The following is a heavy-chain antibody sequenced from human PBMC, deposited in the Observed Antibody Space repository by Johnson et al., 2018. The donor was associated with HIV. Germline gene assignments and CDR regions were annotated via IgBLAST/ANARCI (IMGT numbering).Heavy chain of an antibody. CDR1: GFTFSNYW. CDR3: ARASQWELDFDDFDS. D-gene: IGHD1-26*01. V-gene: IGHV3-66*02. J-gene: IGHJ3*02. Sequence: VQLVESGGALVQPGDSLGLSCAVSGFTFSNYWMSWVRQAPGKGLEWVSVIYSGGSIYYADSVEGRFTISRDNSKNTLYLQMNSLRAEDTAVYYCARASQWELDFDDFDSWGPGTMVTVSS. CDR2: IYSGGSI.